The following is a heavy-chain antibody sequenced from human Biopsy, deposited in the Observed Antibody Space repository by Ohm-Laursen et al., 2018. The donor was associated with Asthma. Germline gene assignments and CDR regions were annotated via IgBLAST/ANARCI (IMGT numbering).Heavy chain of an antibody. J-gene: IGHJ6*02. D-gene: IGHD2-2*01. Sequence: GSLRLSCTASAFTFSTYWMTWVRQAPGKGLQWVATINQYGSEESYVDSVKGRFTISRDNAKNSLYLQMSSLRAEDTAVYYCAKGFSSTSCYGICYYYVMDVWGQGTTVTVSS. V-gene: IGHV3-7*05. CDR2: INQYGSEE. CDR1: AFTFSTYW. CDR3: AKGFSSTSCYGICYYYVMDV.